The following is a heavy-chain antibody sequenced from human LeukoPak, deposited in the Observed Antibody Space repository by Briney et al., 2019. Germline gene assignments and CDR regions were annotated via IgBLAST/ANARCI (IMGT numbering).Heavy chain of an antibody. CDR2: ISWNSGSI. V-gene: IGHV3-9*01. D-gene: IGHD2-15*01. J-gene: IGHJ4*02. CDR3: AKSNTGGEVLRRLCSGGSCYSEASDY. Sequence: GGSLRLSCAASGFTFDDYAMHWVRQAPGKGLEWVSGISWNSGSISYADSVKGRFTISRDNAKNSLYLQMNSLRAEDTALYYCAKSNTGGEVLRRLCSGGSCYSEASDYWGQGTLVTVSS. CDR1: GFTFDDYA.